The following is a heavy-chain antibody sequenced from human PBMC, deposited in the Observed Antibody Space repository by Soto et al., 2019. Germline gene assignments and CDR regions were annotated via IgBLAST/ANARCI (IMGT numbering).Heavy chain of an antibody. CDR1: GLNFRSYA. J-gene: IGHJ4*02. CDR2: ISGSGGST. Sequence: GGSLRLSCAASGLNFRSYAMSWVRQAPGKGLEWVSAISGSGGSTYYADSVKGRFTISRDNSKNTLYLQMNSLRAEDTAVYYCAKSGRRQNYDFWSGQGYWGQGTLVTVSS. D-gene: IGHD3-3*01. CDR3: AKSGRRQNYDFWSGQGY. V-gene: IGHV3-23*01.